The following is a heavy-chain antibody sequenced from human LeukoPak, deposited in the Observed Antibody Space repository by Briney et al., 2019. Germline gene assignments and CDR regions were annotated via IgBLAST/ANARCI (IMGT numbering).Heavy chain of an antibody. CDR3: ARGGGYSYGSFDY. CDR2: INRDGSST. D-gene: IGHD5-18*01. J-gene: IGHJ4*02. CDR1: GGSISSSSYYW. Sequence: RPSETLSLTCTVSGGSISSSSYYWMHWVRQAPGKGLVWVSRINRDGSSTSYADSVKGRFTISRDNAKNTLYLQMNSLRAEDTAVYYCARGGGYSYGSFDYWGQGTLVTVSS. V-gene: IGHV3-74*01.